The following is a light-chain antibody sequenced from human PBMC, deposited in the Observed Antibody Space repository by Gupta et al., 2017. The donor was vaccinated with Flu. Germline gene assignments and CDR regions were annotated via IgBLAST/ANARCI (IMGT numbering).Light chain of an antibody. Sequence: IQMTQSPSSLSASVGDRVTITCQASQYIDKNLNWYQQKAGKAPRLLIYDASKVEPGVPPRFSGSGSGTDFILTISSLHAEDVATYYCQHYDSVPPYTFGQGTKVDFK. V-gene: IGKV1-33*01. CDR1: QYIDKN. J-gene: IGKJ2*01. CDR3: QHYDSVPPYT. CDR2: DAS.